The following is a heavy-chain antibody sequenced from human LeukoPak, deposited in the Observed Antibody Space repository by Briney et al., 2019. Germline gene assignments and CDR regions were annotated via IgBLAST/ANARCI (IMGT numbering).Heavy chain of an antibody. Sequence: SETLSLTCTVSSDSIISYYWTWLRQPPGKGLEWIGYIYYSGSTNYNPSLKSRVTISVDTSKNQFSLKLSSVTAADTAVYYCARDSTYGGNDYWGQGTLVTVSS. J-gene: IGHJ4*02. CDR3: ARDSTYGGNDY. CDR1: SDSIISYY. D-gene: IGHD4-23*01. CDR2: IYYSGST. V-gene: IGHV4-59*01.